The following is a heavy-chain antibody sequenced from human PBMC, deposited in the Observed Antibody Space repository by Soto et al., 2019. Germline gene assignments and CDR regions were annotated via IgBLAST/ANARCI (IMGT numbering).Heavy chain of an antibody. D-gene: IGHD2-15*01. CDR1: GGSISSSNW. V-gene: IGHV4-4*02. CDR2: IYHSGST. Sequence: QVQLQESGPGLVKPSGTLSLTCAVSGGSISSSNWWSWVRQPPGKGLEWIGEIYHSGSTNYNPSLRSRATISVDKSKHQFPLKLSSVTAADTAVYYCARAGRGYCSGGSCCSGLPGMDVWGQGTTVTVSS. CDR3: ARAGRGYCSGGSCCSGLPGMDV. J-gene: IGHJ6*02.